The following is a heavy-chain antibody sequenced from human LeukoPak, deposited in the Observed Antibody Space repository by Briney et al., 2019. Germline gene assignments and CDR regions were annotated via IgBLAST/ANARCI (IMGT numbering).Heavy chain of an antibody. CDR2: INPNSGGT. CDR1: GYTFTGYY. V-gene: IGHV1-2*02. J-gene: IGHJ5*02. CDR3: ARAVPIHSYGRNWFDP. D-gene: IGHD5-18*01. Sequence: ASVKVSCKASGYTFTGYYMHWVRQAPGQGLEWMGWINPNSGGTNYAQKFQGRVTMTRDTSISTAYMELSRLRSDDTAVYYCARAVPIHSYGRNWFDPWGQGTLVTVSS.